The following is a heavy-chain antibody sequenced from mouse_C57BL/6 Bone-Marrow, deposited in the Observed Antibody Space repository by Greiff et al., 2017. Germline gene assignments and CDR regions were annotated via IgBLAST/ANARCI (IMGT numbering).Heavy chain of an antibody. CDR3: ARSGYDYDGRDYFDY. D-gene: IGHD2-4*01. Sequence: QVQLQQPGAELVKPGASVKLSCKASGYTFTSYWMQWVKQRPGQGLEWIGEIDPSDSYTNYNQKFKGKATLTVDTSYSTAYMQLSSLTSEDSAVYYCARSGYDYDGRDYFDYWGQGTTLTVSS. J-gene: IGHJ2*01. V-gene: IGHV1-50*01. CDR1: GYTFTSYW. CDR2: IDPSDSYT.